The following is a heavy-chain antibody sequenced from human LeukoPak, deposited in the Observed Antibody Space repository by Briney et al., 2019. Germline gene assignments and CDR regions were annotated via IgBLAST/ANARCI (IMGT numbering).Heavy chain of an antibody. V-gene: IGHV3-23*01. CDR3: AKDLSPHCSGAGCSAFDV. CDR1: GSTFFNYA. J-gene: IGHJ4*02. Sequence: GGSLRLSCATSGSTFFNYAMNWVRQAPGKGLEWVSSISGGAGTTYFVDSVKGRFTISRDSSKSTVYLQMNSLRADDTAIYYCAKDLSPHCSGAGCSAFDVWGQGTLVTVSS. D-gene: IGHD2-15*01. CDR2: ISGGAGTT.